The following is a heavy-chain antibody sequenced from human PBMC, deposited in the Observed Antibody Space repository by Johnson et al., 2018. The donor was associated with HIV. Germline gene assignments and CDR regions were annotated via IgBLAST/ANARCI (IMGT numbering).Heavy chain of an antibody. CDR1: GFSFSSYA. V-gene: IGHV3-30*04. CDR3: ARGGAYCGGDCNAFDI. Sequence: VQLVESGGGVVQPGRSLRLSCAASGFSFSSYAMHWVRQAPGKGLEWVAVVSYDGSERYYGDSVKGRFTISRDNSRNTLYLQMNSLRAEDTAVYYCARGGAYCGGDCNAFDIWGQGTMVTVSS. J-gene: IGHJ3*02. D-gene: IGHD2-21*02. CDR2: VSYDGSER.